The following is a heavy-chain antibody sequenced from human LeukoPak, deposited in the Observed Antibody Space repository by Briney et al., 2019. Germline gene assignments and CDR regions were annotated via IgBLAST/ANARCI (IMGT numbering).Heavy chain of an antibody. CDR1: AGSISSYY. Sequence: SETLSLTCTVSAGSISSYYWSWIRQPPGKGLEWIGYIYHSGSTNYNPSLKSRVAISVDTSKNQFSLKLSSVTAADTAVYYCAMAMVGGVRGDYYGMDVWGQGTTVTVSS. V-gene: IGHV4-59*01. CDR3: AMAMVGGVRGDYYGMDV. D-gene: IGHD3-10*01. J-gene: IGHJ6*02. CDR2: IYHSGST.